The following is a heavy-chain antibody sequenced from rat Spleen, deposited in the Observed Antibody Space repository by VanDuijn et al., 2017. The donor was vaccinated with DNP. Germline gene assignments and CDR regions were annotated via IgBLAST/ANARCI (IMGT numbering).Heavy chain of an antibody. CDR3: ATSTGAY. J-gene: IGHJ3*01. Sequence: EVQLVESGGDLVQPGKSLKVSCDASGFTFNNFWMTWIRQVPGKGLEWVAAISPSGSRPYSPDSVKGRFTISRDTAKSSLYLQMNSLKSEDTATYYCATSTGAYWGQGILVTVSS. CDR2: ISPSGSRP. CDR1: GFTFNNFW. V-gene: IGHV5-31*01. D-gene: IGHD1-2*01.